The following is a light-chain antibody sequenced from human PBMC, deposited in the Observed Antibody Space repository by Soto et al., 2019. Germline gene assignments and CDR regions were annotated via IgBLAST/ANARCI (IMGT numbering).Light chain of an antibody. V-gene: IGKV4-1*01. Sequence: DFVMTQSPDYLAVSLGERTTINCKSSQSVLYSSNNKNHLAWYQQKPGQPPKLLIYWASTRESGVPDRFSGSGSGTDFTLTISSLQAEDVAVYYCQQYYNTPFTFGPGTKVDIK. J-gene: IGKJ3*01. CDR2: WAS. CDR3: QQYYNTPFT. CDR1: QSVLYSSNNKNH.